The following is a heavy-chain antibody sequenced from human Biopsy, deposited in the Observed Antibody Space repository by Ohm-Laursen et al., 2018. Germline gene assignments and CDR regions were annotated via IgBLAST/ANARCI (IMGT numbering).Heavy chain of an antibody. CDR2: IHGDERSA. CDR1: GFTFSEYY. CDR3: TGDSGGLGDY. Sequence: SLRLSCTASGFTFSEYYMEWVRQAPGKGLMWVSRIHGDERSATYAEPVKGRFTISRDNAKNTLHLQMNSLRAEDTAVYYCTGDSGGLGDYWGQGTLVTVPS. V-gene: IGHV3-74*03. D-gene: IGHD2-8*02. J-gene: IGHJ4*02.